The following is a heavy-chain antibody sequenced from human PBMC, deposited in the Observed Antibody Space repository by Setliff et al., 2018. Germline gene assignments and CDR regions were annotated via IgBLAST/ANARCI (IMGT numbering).Heavy chain of an antibody. CDR1: GYTSINYG. CDR3: ARDTHQWDPPYLES. CDR2: ISSSTDNT. J-gene: IGHJ4*02. D-gene: IGHD1-26*01. V-gene: IGHV1-18*01. Sequence: ASVKVSCKTSGYTSINYGISWVRQAPGQGLEWMGWISSSTDNTNYAQKFLGRVTLTKDTSTITKYMELRSLRSDDTAMYYCARDTHQWDPPYLESWGQGTLVTVSS.